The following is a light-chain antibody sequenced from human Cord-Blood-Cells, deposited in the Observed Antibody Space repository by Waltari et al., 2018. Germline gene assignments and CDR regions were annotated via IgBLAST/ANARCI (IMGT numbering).Light chain of an antibody. Sequence: EIVLTQSPATLSLSPGERATLSCRASQSVSSYLAWYQQKPGQAPRLLIYDASNRATGIPARFSGGGSGTDFTRTISSLEPEDFAVYYCQQRSNWPPITFGQGTRLEIK. CDR2: DAS. V-gene: IGKV3-11*01. CDR3: QQRSNWPPIT. J-gene: IGKJ5*01. CDR1: QSVSSY.